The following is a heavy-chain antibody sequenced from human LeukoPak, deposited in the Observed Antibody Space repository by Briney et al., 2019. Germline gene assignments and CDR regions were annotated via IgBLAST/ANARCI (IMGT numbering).Heavy chain of an antibody. CDR2: FDPEDGET. V-gene: IGHV1-24*01. CDR3: ATVPFYYGDTYYFDY. J-gene: IGHJ4*02. D-gene: IGHD4-17*01. Sequence: ASVKVSCKVSGYTLTELSMHWVRQAPGKGLEWMGGFDPEDGETIYAQKFQGRVTMTEDTSTDTAYMELSSLRSEDTAVYYCATVPFYYGDTYYFDYWGQGTLVTVSS. CDR1: GYTLTELS.